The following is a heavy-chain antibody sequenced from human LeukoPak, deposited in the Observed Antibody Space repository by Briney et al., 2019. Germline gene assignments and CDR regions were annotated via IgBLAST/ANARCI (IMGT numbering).Heavy chain of an antibody. V-gene: IGHV4-39*01. CDR2: IYSSGST. CDR1: GASVSGSNYY. CDR3: AKSGGYGLIDY. J-gene: IGHJ4*02. D-gene: IGHD1-26*01. Sequence: SETLSLTCAVSGASVSGSNYYWGWIRQPPGKGLEWIGNIYSSGSTYYNASLQSRVTISIDTSKNQFSLRLNSVTAADTARYYCAKSGGYGLIDYWGQGTRVTVSS.